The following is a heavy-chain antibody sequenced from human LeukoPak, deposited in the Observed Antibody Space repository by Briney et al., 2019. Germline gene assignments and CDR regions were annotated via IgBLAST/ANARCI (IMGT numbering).Heavy chain of an antibody. CDR3: ARDPFRTDWVTAGRTVYQRPPVYFDY. D-gene: IGHD2-2*01. CDR2: IIPIFGTA. V-gene: IGHV1-69*13. CDR1: GGTFSSYA. J-gene: IGHJ4*02. Sequence: ASVKVSCKASGGTFSSYAISWVRQAPGQGLEWMGGIIPIFGTANYAQKFQGRVTITADESTSTAYMELSSLRSEDTAVYYCARDPFRTDWVTAGRTVYQRPPVYFDYWGQGTLVTASS.